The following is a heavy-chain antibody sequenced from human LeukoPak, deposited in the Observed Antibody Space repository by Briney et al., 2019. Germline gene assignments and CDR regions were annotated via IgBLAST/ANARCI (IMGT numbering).Heavy chain of an antibody. CDR1: GFTFSDSP. CDR3: SSSTVGATLLNF. Sequence: GGSLRLSCAASGFTFSDSPMHWVREASGKGPEWLGRIRNKANNYVTAYAASVKGRFTISRDDSKTTAYLQMNSLKTEDTAIYYCSSSTVGATLLNFWGQGTLVTVSS. V-gene: IGHV3-73*01. CDR2: IRNKANNYVT. D-gene: IGHD1-26*01. J-gene: IGHJ4*02.